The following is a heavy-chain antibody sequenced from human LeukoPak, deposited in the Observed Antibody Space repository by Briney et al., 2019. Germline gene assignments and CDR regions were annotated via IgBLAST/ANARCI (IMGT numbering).Heavy chain of an antibody. Sequence: GASVKVSCKASGGTFSSYAISWVRQAPGQGLEWMGRIIPIFGIANYAQKFQGRVTITADKSTSTAYMELSSLRSEDTAVYYCARWGYSYGYCDYWGQGTLVTVSS. V-gene: IGHV1-69*04. J-gene: IGHJ4*02. CDR3: ARWGYSYGYCDY. D-gene: IGHD5-18*01. CDR1: GGTFSSYA. CDR2: IIPIFGIA.